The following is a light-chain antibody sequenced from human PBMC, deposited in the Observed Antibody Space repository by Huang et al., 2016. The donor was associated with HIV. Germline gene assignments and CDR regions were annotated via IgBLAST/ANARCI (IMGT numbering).Light chain of an antibody. CDR1: QSVSRN. J-gene: IGKJ1*01. Sequence: EIVLTQSPATLSVSPGERATLSCRASQSVSRNLAWYQQKPGQTPRLLIYGAFTRATGSPARFSGRGSGTEFTLTISSLQSEDFAVYYCQQYNDWRTFGQGTKVEIK. V-gene: IGKV3-15*01. CDR2: GAF. CDR3: QQYNDWRT.